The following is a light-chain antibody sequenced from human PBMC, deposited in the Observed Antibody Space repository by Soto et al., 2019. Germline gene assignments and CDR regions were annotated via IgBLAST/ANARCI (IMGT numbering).Light chain of an antibody. CDR3: QQYLSYPWT. CDR2: MAS. Sequence: DIQMTQSPSTLSASVGDTVIITCRASQTINRWLAWYQQKSGKAPKVLIYMASNLERGAPSRFSGSGSGTEFTLTISNLQPDEFATYYCQQYLSYPWTFGQGTKVEIK. V-gene: IGKV1-5*03. J-gene: IGKJ1*01. CDR1: QTINRW.